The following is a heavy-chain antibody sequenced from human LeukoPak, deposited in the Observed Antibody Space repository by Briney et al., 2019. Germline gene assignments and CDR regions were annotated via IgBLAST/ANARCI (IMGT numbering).Heavy chain of an antibody. V-gene: IGHV4-59*01. CDR2: IYYSGST. Sequence: SETLSLTCTVSGDSISSYYWSWIRQPPGKRLEWIGYIYYSGSTNYNPSLKSRLTISLDTSKNQFSLKLSSVTAADTAVYYCARDVRPLYCSSTSCPNYYYYYYMDVWGKGTTVTVSS. J-gene: IGHJ6*03. D-gene: IGHD2-2*01. CDR1: GDSISSYY. CDR3: ARDVRPLYCSSTSCPNYYYYYYMDV.